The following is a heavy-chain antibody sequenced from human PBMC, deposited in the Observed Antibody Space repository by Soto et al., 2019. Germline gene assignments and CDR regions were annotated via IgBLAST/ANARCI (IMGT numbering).Heavy chain of an antibody. D-gene: IGHD5-18*01. CDR3: ARVGTAMVGFYYYYGMDV. Sequence: PGGSLRLSCAASGFTFSSYWMHWVRRAPGKGLVWVSRINSDGSSTSYADSVKGRFTISRDNAKNTLYLQMNNLRAEDTAVYYCARVGTAMVGFYYYYGMDVWGQGTTVTVSS. V-gene: IGHV3-74*01. CDR2: INSDGSST. CDR1: GFTFSSYW. J-gene: IGHJ6*02.